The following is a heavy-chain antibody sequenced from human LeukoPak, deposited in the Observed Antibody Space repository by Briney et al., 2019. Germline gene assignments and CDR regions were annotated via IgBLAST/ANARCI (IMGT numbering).Heavy chain of an antibody. Sequence: ASVKVSCKASGYTFTSYGISWVRQAPGQGLEWMGWISAYNGNTNYAQKLQGRVTMTRDTSTSTVYMELSSLRSEDTAVYYCARDGPTPDYYYYMDVWGKGTTVTVSS. D-gene: IGHD2-15*01. CDR1: GYTFTSYG. CDR2: ISAYNGNT. J-gene: IGHJ6*03. V-gene: IGHV1-18*01. CDR3: ARDGPTPDYYYYMDV.